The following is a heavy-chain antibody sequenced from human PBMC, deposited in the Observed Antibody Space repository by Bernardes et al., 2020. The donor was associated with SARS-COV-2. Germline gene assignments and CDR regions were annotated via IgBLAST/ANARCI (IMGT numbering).Heavy chain of an antibody. D-gene: IGHD3-10*01. CDR3: ARLGSGWFFDN. CDR1: GFTFSDHY. V-gene: IGHV3-11*01. CDR2: ISSPGSTL. J-gene: IGHJ4*02. Sequence: GEAHRLSCAASGFTFSDHYMGWIRQAPGKGLEWVSFISSPGSTLYYADSVKGRFTISRDNAKKSLYLQMNSLRADDTAAYHCARLGSGWFFDNWGQGTLVIVSS.